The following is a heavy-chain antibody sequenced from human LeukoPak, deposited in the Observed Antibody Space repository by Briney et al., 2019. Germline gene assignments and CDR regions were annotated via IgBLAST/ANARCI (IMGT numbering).Heavy chain of an antibody. CDR3: AKRGVVIRVILVGFHKEAYYFDS. J-gene: IGHJ4*02. V-gene: IGHV3-20*04. Sequence: GGSLRLSCAASGFPFDDYGMRWVRQAPGKGLEWVSGINWNGGSTGYADSVKGRFTISRDNAKNSLYLQMNSLRAEDTAVYFCAKRGVVIRVILVGFHKEAYYFDSWGQGALVTVSS. CDR1: GFPFDDYG. D-gene: IGHD3-22*01. CDR2: INWNGGST.